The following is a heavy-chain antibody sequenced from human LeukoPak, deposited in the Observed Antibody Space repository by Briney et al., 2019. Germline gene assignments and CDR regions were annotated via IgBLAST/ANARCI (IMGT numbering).Heavy chain of an antibody. CDR1: GYTFTSYG. J-gene: IGHJ4*02. CDR3: ARDVVTVGYCSSTSCLPFDY. V-gene: IGHV1-18*01. CDR2: ISAYNGNT. Sequence: ASVKVSCKASGYTFTSYGISWVRQAPGQGLEGMGWISAYNGNTNYAQKLQGRVTMTTDTSTSTAYMELRSLRSDDTAVYYCARDVVTVGYCSSTSCLPFDYWGQGTLVTVSS. D-gene: IGHD2-2*01.